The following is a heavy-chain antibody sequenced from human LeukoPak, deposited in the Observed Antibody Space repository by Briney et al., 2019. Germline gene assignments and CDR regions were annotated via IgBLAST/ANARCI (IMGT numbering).Heavy chain of an antibody. CDR2: ISSSGSTI. Sequence: GGSLILSCAASGFTFSSYEMNWVRQAPGKGLEWVSYISSSGSTIYYADSVKGRFTISRDNAKNSLYLQMNSLRAEDTAVYYCARVGGYCSGGSCYSLYYYGMDVWGKGTTVTVSS. J-gene: IGHJ6*04. V-gene: IGHV3-48*03. CDR3: ARVGGYCSGGSCYSLYYYGMDV. CDR1: GFTFSSYE. D-gene: IGHD2-15*01.